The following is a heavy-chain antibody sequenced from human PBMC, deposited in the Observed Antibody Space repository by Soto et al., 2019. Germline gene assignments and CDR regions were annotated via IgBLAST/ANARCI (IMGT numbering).Heavy chain of an antibody. Sequence: EVQLVESGGGLVQPGGSLRLSCAASGFSLSSYAMDWVRQAPGQGLEWVSYISLSSGNIPYADSVRGRFTVSRDNAKNSLYLQMNSLRAEDTAVYYCARDPSRGSEWARYLDLWGRGTLVTVSS. V-gene: IGHV3-48*01. CDR2: ISLSSGNI. CDR3: ARDPSRGSEWARYLDL. D-gene: IGHD1-26*01. CDR1: GFSLSSYA. J-gene: IGHJ2*01.